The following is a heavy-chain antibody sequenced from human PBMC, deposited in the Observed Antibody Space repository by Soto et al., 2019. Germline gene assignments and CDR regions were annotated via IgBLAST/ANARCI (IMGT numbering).Heavy chain of an antibody. D-gene: IGHD3-22*01. Sequence: QVQLVQSGAEVKKPGASVKVSCKASGYTFTGYYMHWVRQAPGQGLEWMGWINPNSGGTNYAQKFQGWVTMTRDTSISTADQEVGRLRSDRTAVYFCARGGYPDYFYFGMDVWGQGTTVTVSS. CDR3: ARGGYPDYFYFGMDV. V-gene: IGHV1-2*04. CDR2: INPNSGGT. J-gene: IGHJ6*02. CDR1: GYTFTGYY.